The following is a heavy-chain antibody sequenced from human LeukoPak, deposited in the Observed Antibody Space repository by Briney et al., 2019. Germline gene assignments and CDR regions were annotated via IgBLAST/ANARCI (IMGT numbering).Heavy chain of an antibody. D-gene: IGHD3-10*01. V-gene: IGHV3-15*01. CDR1: GFTFSNAW. CDR3: LTGGLWFGEPQPY. J-gene: IGHJ4*02. CDR2: IKSKPDGGTI. Sequence: GGSLRLSCAASGFTFSNAWMHWVRQAPGKGLERVGRIKSKPDGGTIDYAAPVKGRFTISRDDSKNALYLQMNSLKTEDTAVYYCLTGGLWFGEPQPYWGQGTLVTVSS.